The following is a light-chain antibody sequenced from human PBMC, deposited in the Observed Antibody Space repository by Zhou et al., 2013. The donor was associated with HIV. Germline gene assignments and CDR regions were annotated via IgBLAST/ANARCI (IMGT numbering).Light chain of an antibody. Sequence: EIVMTQSPDTLPVSAGERATLSCRASQSVRSNLAWYQQRPGQAPRLLIYDASTRASDIPARFSGSGSGTEFTLIISSLQSEDFAVYYCQQYHRWPETFGQGTNVEVK. J-gene: IGKJ1*01. CDR2: DAS. CDR3: QQYHRWPET. V-gene: IGKV3-15*01. CDR1: QSVRSN.